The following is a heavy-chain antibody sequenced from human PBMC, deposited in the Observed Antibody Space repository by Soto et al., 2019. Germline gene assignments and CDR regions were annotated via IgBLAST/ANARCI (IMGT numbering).Heavy chain of an antibody. CDR1: GYTFTTYG. V-gene: IGHV1-18*04. D-gene: IGHD3-10*01. J-gene: IGHJ5*02. Sequence: ASVKVSCKTSGYTFTTYGVSWVRQAPGQGLEWMGWISAYNGNTNYAQKLQGRVTMTTDTSTSTAYMELRGLRSDDTAVYYCARDRYYYGAGSYYFSWFDPWGQGTLVTVSS. CDR2: ISAYNGNT. CDR3: ARDRYYYGAGSYYFSWFDP.